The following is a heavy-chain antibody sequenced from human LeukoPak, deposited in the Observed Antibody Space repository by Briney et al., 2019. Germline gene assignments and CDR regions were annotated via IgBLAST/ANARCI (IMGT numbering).Heavy chain of an antibody. J-gene: IGHJ6*03. CDR1: GYTFTGYY. CDR3: ARDAMIVVVPAAYYYMDV. CDR2: ISAYNGNT. D-gene: IGHD2-2*01. V-gene: IGHV1-18*04. Sequence: ASVKVSCKASGYTFTGYYMHWVRQAPGQGLEWMGWISAYNGNTNYAQKLQGRVTMTTDTSTSTAYMELRSLRSDDTAVYYCARDAMIVVVPAAYYYMDVWGKGTTVTVSS.